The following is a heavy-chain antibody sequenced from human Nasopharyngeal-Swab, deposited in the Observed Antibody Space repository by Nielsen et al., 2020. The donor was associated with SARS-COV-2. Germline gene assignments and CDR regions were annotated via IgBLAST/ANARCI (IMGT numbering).Heavy chain of an antibody. V-gene: IGHV4-34*01. Sequence: WLRHSPGQGLEWMGEINHSGSTNYNPSLKSRVTIPVDTYKNQVSLKMSSVTAADTAVYYCARGSLRRYCSSTSCYASSWFDPWGQGTLVTVSS. D-gene: IGHD2-2*01. CDR3: ARGSLRRYCSSTSCYASSWFDP. J-gene: IGHJ5*02. CDR2: INHSGST.